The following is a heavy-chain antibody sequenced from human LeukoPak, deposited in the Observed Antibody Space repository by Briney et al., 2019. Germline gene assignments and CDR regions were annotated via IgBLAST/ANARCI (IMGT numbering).Heavy chain of an antibody. CDR1: VASVSSYA. J-gene: IGHJ6*02. V-gene: IGHV1-69*04. CDR3: ASRDVLLWFGGPNYFGMDV. CDR2: IIPILCIA. D-gene: IGHD3-10*01. Sequence: SQKVSRKASVASVSSYAVSWVRQAPGQRPEWRGRIIPILCIADYAQKFPARVTITADKSTTTAYMELRSLSSENPAVYYCASRDVLLWFGGPNYFGMDVWGQGTTVTVSS.